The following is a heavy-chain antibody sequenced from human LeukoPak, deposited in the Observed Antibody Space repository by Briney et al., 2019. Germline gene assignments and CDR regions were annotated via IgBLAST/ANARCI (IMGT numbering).Heavy chain of an antibody. D-gene: IGHD2-2*01. V-gene: IGHV1-2*02. J-gene: IGHJ4*02. CDR1: GYTFTGDY. CDR3: ARDYWIVVVPAAMPSGVD. CDR2: INPNSGGT. Sequence: GASVKVSCKASGYTFTGDYMYRVRQAPGQGLEWMGWINPNSGGTNYAQKFQGRVTMTRDTSISTAYMELSRLRSDDTAVYYCARDYWIVVVPAAMPSGVDWGQGTLVTVSS.